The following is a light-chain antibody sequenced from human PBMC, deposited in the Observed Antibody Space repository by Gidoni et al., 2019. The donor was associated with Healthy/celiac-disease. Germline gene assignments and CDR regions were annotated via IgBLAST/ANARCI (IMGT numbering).Light chain of an antibody. CDR1: SGSVSPSYY. V-gene: IGLV8-61*01. J-gene: IGLJ3*02. CDR2: STN. Sequence: QTVVTQDPSFSVSPGGTVTLTTGLSSGSVSPSYYPSWYQQTPGQAPRTLIYSTNTRSSGVPDRFSGSFLGNRAALTITGAQADDESDYYCVLYMGNGISMFGGGTKLTVL. CDR3: VLYMGNGISM.